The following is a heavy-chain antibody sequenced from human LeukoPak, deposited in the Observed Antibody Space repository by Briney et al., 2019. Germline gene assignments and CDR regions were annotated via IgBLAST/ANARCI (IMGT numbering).Heavy chain of an antibody. CDR3: ARDGLGTYYDYVWGSYRYYSY. CDR2: ISAYNGNT. V-gene: IGHV1-18*01. J-gene: IGHJ4*02. Sequence: ASVKVSCKASGYTFISYGISWVRQAPGQGLEWMGWISAYNGNTNYAQKLQGRVTMTTDTSTSTAYMELRSLRSDDTAVYYCARDGLGTYYDYVWGSYRYYSYWGQGTLVTVSS. D-gene: IGHD3-16*02. CDR1: GYTFISYG.